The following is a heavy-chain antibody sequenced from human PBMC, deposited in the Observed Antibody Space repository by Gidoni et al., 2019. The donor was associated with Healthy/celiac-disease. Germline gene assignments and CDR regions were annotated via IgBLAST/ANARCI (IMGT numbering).Heavy chain of an antibody. CDR3: AKEGDYYYDSSGYYYRGGFDY. CDR2: ISYDGSNK. V-gene: IGHV3-30*18. J-gene: IGHJ4*02. D-gene: IGHD3-22*01. Sequence: QVQLVESGGGVFQTGRSLRLSCAASGFTFSSYGMHWVRQAPGKGLEWVAVISYDGSNKYYADSVKGRFTISRDNSKNTLYLQMNSLRAEDTAVYYCAKEGDYYYDSSGYYYRGGFDYWGQGTLVTVSS. CDR1: GFTFSSYG.